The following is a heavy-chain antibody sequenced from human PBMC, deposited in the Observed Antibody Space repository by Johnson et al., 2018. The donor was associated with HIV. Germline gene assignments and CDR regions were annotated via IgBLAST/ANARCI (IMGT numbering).Heavy chain of an antibody. CDR3: ARGLRYSGYEYAFDI. D-gene: IGHD5-12*01. Sequence: VQLVESGGGLVQPGRSLRLSCAASGFTFDDYAMHWVRQAPGKRLEWVSGISWNSGSIGYADSVKGRFTISRDNAKNSLYLQMNSLRAEDTALYYCARGLRYSGYEYAFDIWGQGTMVTVSS. CDR1: GFTFDDYA. V-gene: IGHV3-9*01. CDR2: ISWNSGSI. J-gene: IGHJ3*02.